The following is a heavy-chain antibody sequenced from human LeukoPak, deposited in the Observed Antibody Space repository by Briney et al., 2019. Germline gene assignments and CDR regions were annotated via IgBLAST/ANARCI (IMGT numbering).Heavy chain of an antibody. CDR2: ISAYNGNT. Sequence: ASVKVSRKASGYTFTSYGISWVRPAPGQGLEWMGWISAYNGNTNYAQKLQGRVTMTTDTSTSTAYMELRSLRSDDTAVYYCARAVSYYDSSGYPDYWGQGTLVTVSS. CDR3: ARAVSYYDSSGYPDY. CDR1: GYTFTSYG. D-gene: IGHD3-22*01. J-gene: IGHJ4*02. V-gene: IGHV1-18*01.